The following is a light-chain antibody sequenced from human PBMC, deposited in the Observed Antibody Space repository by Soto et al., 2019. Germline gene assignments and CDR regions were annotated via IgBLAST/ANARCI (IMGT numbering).Light chain of an antibody. CDR1: SSDVGSYNL. CDR2: EVS. J-gene: IGLJ1*01. CDR3: CSYAGSSTVV. Sequence: QSVLTQPASVSGSPGQSITISCTGTSSDVGSYNLVSWYQQHPGKAPKLMIYEVSKRPSGVSNRFSGSKSGNTASLTISGLQAEDEAAYYCCSYAGSSTVVFGTGTKLTVL. V-gene: IGLV2-23*02.